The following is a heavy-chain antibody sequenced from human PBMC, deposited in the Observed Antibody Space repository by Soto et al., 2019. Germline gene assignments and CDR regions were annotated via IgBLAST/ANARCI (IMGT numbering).Heavy chain of an antibody. CDR1: GGSFSGYQ. J-gene: IGHJ6*03. CDR2: INDSGNI. D-gene: IGHD3-10*01. Sequence: QVQLQQWGAGLLKPSETLALTCAVYGGSFSGYQWSWIRQTPGKGLEWSGEINDSGNINYNPSLKSRVTSLIDTPKKQISLKLRSVTAADTAVYYCARGLILWFGELSRRGGYYYDMDVWGKGTTVTVSS. V-gene: IGHV4-34*01. CDR3: ARGLILWFGELSRRGGYYYDMDV.